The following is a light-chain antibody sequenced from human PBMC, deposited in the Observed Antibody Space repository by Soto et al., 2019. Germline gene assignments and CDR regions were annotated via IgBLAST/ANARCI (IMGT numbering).Light chain of an antibody. J-gene: IGLJ1*01. CDR2: EVS. V-gene: IGLV2-14*01. CDR1: SSDVGGYKY. Sequence: QSALTPPASVSGSPGQSITISCTGTSSDVGGYKYVSWYQQHPGKAPKLLIYEVSNRPSGVSDRFSGSKSGNTASLTISGLQAEDEADYYCNSYTSTNTLVFGTGTKVTVL. CDR3: NSYTSTNTLV.